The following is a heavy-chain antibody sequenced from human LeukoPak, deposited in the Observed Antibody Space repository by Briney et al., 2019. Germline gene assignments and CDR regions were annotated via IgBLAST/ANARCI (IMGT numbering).Heavy chain of an antibody. CDR1: IHTFTNYW. CDR3: ARLVGDYFYFDN. D-gene: IGHD4-17*01. CDR2: IFPGDSDT. J-gene: IGHJ4*02. Sequence: GESLKISCQSSIHTFTNYWIGWVRQMPGEGLEWMGIIFPGDSDTRYNPSFQGQVTISAARSISTAYLQWSSLKASDTAIYYCARLVGDYFYFDNWGQGTLVSVSS. V-gene: IGHV5-51*01.